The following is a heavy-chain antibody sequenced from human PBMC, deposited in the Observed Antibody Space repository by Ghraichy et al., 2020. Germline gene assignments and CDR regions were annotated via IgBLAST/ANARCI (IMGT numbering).Heavy chain of an antibody. J-gene: IGHJ6*02. CDR2: IRSKANSYAT. V-gene: IGHV3-73*01. CDR1: GFTFSGSA. CDR3: TRLASLLWSPKNYYGMDV. D-gene: IGHD2-21*01. Sequence: GGSLRLSCAASGFTFSGSAMHWVRQASGKGLEWVGRIRSKANSYATAYAASVKGRFTISRDDSKNTAYLQMNSLKTEDTAVYYCTRLASLLWSPKNYYGMDVWGQGTTVTVSS.